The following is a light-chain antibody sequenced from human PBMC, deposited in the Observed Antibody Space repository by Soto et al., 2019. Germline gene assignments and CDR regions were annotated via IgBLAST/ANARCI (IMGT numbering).Light chain of an antibody. J-gene: IGKJ4*01. CDR3: QQYNSSPLT. CDR1: QSVRSSH. V-gene: IGKV3-20*01. Sequence: EIVLTQSPGTLSLSRGERATLSCRASQSVRSSHLAWYQQKPGQAPRLLIYGASSRATGIPDRFSGSGSGADFTLTISRLEPEDFAVDYWQQYNSSPLTFGGGTKVESK. CDR2: GAS.